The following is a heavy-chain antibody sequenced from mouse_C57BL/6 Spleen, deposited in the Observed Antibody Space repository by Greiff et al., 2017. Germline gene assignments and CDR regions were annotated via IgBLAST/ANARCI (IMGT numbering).Heavy chain of an antibody. V-gene: IGHV10-1*01. CDR1: GFSFNTYA. Sequence: EVKLLESGGGLVQPKGSLKLSCAASGFSFNTYAMNWVRQAPGKGLEWVARIRSKSNNYATYYADSVKDRFTISRDASETMLYLQMNNSKTEDAAMYYCVRQRTAYGYWAMDYWGQGTSVTVSS. CDR3: VRQRTAYGYWAMDY. CDR2: IRSKSNNYAT. D-gene: IGHD1-1*02. J-gene: IGHJ4*01.